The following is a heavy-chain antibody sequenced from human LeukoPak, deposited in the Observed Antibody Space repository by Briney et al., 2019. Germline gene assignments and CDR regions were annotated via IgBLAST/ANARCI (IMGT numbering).Heavy chain of an antibody. CDR1: GYTLTELS. D-gene: IGHD6-13*01. CDR3: ATGLFIAAADHHDY. Sequence: ASVKLSCKVSGYTLTELSMHWVRQAPGKGLEWMGGFDPEDGETIYAQKFQGRVTMTEDTSTDTAYMELSSLRSEDTAVYYCATGLFIAAADHHDYWGQGTLVTVSS. CDR2: FDPEDGET. V-gene: IGHV1-24*01. J-gene: IGHJ4*02.